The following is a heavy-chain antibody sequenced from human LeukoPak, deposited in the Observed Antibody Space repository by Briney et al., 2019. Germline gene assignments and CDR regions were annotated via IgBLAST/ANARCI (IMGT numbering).Heavy chain of an antibody. Sequence: GSPRLSCAASGFTVSSNYMSWGRQAPGKGLGWVSVIYSGGSTYYADSVKGRFTISRDNSKNTLYLQMNSLRAEDTAVYYCAGALWFGELNFDYWGQGTLVTVSS. J-gene: IGHJ4*02. CDR2: IYSGGST. CDR1: GFTVSSNY. V-gene: IGHV3-53*01. CDR3: AGALWFGELNFDY. D-gene: IGHD3-10*01.